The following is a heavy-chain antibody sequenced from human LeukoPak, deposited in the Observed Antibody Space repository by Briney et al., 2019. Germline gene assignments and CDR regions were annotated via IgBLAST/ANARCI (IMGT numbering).Heavy chain of an antibody. CDR2: IYYSGST. CDR3: ARLGVVPAASGPRRYYYYYGMDV. V-gene: IGHV4-59*08. Sequence: SETLSLTCTVSGGSISSYYWSWIRQPPGKGLEWIGYIYYSGSTNYNPSLKSRVTISVDTSKNQFSLKLSSVTAADMAVYYCARLGVVPAASGPRRYYYYYGMDVWGQGTTVTVSS. D-gene: IGHD2-2*01. J-gene: IGHJ6*02. CDR1: GGSISSYY.